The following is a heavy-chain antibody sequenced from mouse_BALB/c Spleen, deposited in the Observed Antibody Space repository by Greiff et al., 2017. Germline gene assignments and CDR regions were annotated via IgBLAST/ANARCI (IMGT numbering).Heavy chain of an antibody. CDR2: IRNKANGYTT. Sequence: EVKLMESGGGLVQPGGSLRLSCATSGFTFTDYYMSWVRQPPGKALEWLGFIRNKANGYTTEYSASVKGRFTISRDNSQSILYLQMNTLRAEDSATYYCARELWPLAMDYWGQGTSVTVSS. D-gene: IGHD1-1*02. J-gene: IGHJ4*01. CDR1: GFTFTDYY. CDR3: ARELWPLAMDY. V-gene: IGHV7-3*02.